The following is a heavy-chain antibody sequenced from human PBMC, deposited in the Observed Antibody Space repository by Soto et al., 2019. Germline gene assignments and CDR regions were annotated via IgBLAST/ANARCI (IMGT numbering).Heavy chain of an antibody. CDR2: INTNTGNP. J-gene: IGHJ6*02. CDR3: AMTGVKGYYYGMDV. CDR1: GYTFTSYA. Sequence: ASVKVSCKASGYTFTSYAMNWVRQAPGQGLEWMGWINTNTGNPTYAQGFIGRFVFSLDTSVSTAYLQLYSLKAEDTAVYYCAMTGVKGYYYGMDVWGQGTTVTVSS. D-gene: IGHD3-10*01. V-gene: IGHV7-4-1*01.